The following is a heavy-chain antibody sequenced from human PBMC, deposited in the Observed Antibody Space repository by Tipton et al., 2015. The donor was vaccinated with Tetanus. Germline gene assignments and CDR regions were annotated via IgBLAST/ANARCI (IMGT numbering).Heavy chain of an antibody. V-gene: IGHV4-39*01. CDR3: ARTWGVWVTSIDAFDI. Sequence: TLSLTCTVSGGSISSSYYYWGWIRQPPGKGLEWIRSLDYSGNTYYNSSLMSRVTISVDTSKNQFSLKLSSVTAADTAVYYCARTWGVWVTSIDAFDIWGQGTKVAVSS. D-gene: IGHD3-16*01. CDR1: GGSISSSYYY. J-gene: IGHJ3*02. CDR2: LDYSGNT.